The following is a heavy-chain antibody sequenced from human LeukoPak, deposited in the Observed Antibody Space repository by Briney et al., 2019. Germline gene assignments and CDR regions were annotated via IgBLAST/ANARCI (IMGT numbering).Heavy chain of an antibody. Sequence: GGSLRLSCAASGFTFSSHAMSWVRQAPGKGLEWVSAISGSGGRAYYADSVKGRFTISRDNSKDTLYLQMNSLRAEDTAVYYCAKDSSLTGYYYFDYWGQGTLVTVSS. CDR1: GFTFSSHA. D-gene: IGHD3-9*01. J-gene: IGHJ4*02. CDR2: ISGSGGRA. V-gene: IGHV3-23*01. CDR3: AKDSSLTGYYYFDY.